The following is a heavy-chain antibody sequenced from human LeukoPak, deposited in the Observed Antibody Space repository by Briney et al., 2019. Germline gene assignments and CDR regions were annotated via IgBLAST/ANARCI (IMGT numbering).Heavy chain of an antibody. D-gene: IGHD3-3*01. CDR3: ARVDMGKYDFWSGYSGRYNWFDP. CDR1: GGSISSSNW. J-gene: IGHJ5*02. Sequence: SETLSLTCAVSGGSISSSNWWSWVRQPPGKGLEWIGEINHSGSTNYNPSLKSRVTISVDTSKNQFSLKLSSVTAADTAVYYCARVDMGKYDFWSGYSGRYNWFDPWGQGTLVTVSS. V-gene: IGHV4-4*02. CDR2: INHSGST.